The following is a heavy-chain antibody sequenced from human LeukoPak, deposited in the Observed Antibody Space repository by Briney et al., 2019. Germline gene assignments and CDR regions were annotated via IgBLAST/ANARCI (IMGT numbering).Heavy chain of an antibody. V-gene: IGHV4-30-4*01. J-gene: IGHJ3*02. CDR2: IYYSGST. CDR1: GYSISSGDYY. CDR3: ARAPKPHRYYYDSSGYYASDASDI. D-gene: IGHD3-22*01. Sequence: SETLSLTCTVSGYSISSGDYYWSWIRQPPGKGLGWIGYIYYSGSTYYNPSLKSRVTISLDTSKNQFSLKLSSVTAADTAVYYCARAPKPHRYYYDSSGYYASDASDIWGQGTMVTFSS.